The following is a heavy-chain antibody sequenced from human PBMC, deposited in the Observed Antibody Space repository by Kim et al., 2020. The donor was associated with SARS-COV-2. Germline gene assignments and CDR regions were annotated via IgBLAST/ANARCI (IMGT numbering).Heavy chain of an antibody. J-gene: IGHJ3*02. Sequence: SETLSLTCTVSGGSISSYYWSWIRQPPGKGLEWIGYIYYSGSTNYNPSLKSRVTISVDTSKNQFSLKLSSVTAADTAVYYCARDCSGGSYYSVDAFDIWG. CDR1: GGSISSYY. CDR3: ARDCSGGSYYSVDAFDI. D-gene: IGHD2-15*01. V-gene: IGHV4-59*13. CDR2: IYYSGST.